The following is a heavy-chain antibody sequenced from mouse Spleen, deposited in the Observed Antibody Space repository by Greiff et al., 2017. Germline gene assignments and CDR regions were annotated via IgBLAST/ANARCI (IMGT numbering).Heavy chain of an antibody. D-gene: IGHD2-4*01. J-gene: IGHJ3*01. V-gene: IGHV1-55*01. CDR3: VYDYPFAY. CDR2: IYPGSGST. Sequence: QVQLKPSGAELVKPGASVEMFRQASGLTFNSFWITRVKPRPGQGPEWVGDIYPGSGSTNYNEKFKSKAPLTVDTSSGTAYMHLSSLTSEDSAVYYCVYDYPFAYWGQGTLVTVSA. CDR1: GLTFNSFW.